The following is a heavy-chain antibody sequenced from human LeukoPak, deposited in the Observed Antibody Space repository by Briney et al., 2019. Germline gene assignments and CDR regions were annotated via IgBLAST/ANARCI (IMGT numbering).Heavy chain of an antibody. CDR1: GGSISSYY. V-gene: IGHV4-59*01. J-gene: IGHJ5*02. Sequence: SETLSLTCTVSGGSISSYYWSWIRQPPGKGLEWIGCIYYSGSTNYNPSLKSRVTISVDTSKNQFSLKLSSVTAADTAVYYCARDRGGYWFDPWGQGTLVTVSS. CDR2: IYYSGST. CDR3: ARDRGGYWFDP. D-gene: IGHD3-16*01.